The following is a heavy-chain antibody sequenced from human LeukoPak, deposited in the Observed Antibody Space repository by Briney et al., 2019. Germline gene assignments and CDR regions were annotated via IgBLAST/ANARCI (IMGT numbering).Heavy chain of an antibody. CDR2: ISYDESNK. CDR1: GFTFSSYA. CDR3: ARDDGDDISIVNDYYLDS. J-gene: IGHJ4*02. Sequence: GGSLRLSCAASGFTFSSYAMHWVRQAPGKGLEWVAVISYDESNKYYADSVKGRFTISRDNSQNTLYLQMNSLRAEDTAVYYCARDDGDDISIVNDYYLDSWGQGTLVTVSS. D-gene: IGHD2/OR15-2a*01. V-gene: IGHV3-30-3*01.